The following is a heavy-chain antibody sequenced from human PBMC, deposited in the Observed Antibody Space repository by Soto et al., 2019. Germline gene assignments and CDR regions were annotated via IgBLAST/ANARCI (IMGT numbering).Heavy chain of an antibody. D-gene: IGHD3-10*01. J-gene: IGHJ6*02. CDR1: GGSFSGYY. CDR2: INHSGRT. V-gene: IGHV4-34*01. CDR3: ARLTLLMVRGVPDV. Sequence: SETLSLTCAVYGGSFSGYYWSWIRQPPGKGLEWIGEINHSGRTNYNPSLKSRVTISVDTSKNQFSLKLSSVTAADTAVYYCARLTLLMVRGVPDVWGQGNTVTVSS.